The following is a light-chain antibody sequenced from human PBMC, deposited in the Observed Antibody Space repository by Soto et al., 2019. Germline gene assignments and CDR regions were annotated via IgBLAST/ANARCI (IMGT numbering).Light chain of an antibody. V-gene: IGLV2-23*03. J-gene: IGLJ1*01. CDR1: SSDIGSYNL. CDR2: EGS. Sequence: QSALTQPASESGSRGQPNTLSCTGTSSDIGSYNLVSWYQQHPGKAPKLMIYEGSKRPSGVSNRFSGSKSGNTASLTISGLQAEDKADYYCFSFASSNTFVFGPGTKVTVL. CDR3: FSFASSNTFV.